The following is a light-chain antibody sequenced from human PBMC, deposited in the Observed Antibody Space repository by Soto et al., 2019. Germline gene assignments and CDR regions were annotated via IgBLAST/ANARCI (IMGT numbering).Light chain of an antibody. CDR1: XXNIGAGYD. J-gene: IGLJ2*01. Sequence: QSVLTQPPSVSGAPXXXXTISCXXXXXNIGAGYDVHWYQQLPGTAPKLLIYGNSNRPSGVPDRFSGSKSGTSASLAITGLQAEDEADYYCQSYDSSLSVLFGGGTKLTVL. CDR3: QSYDSSLSVL. CDR2: GNS. V-gene: IGLV1-40*01.